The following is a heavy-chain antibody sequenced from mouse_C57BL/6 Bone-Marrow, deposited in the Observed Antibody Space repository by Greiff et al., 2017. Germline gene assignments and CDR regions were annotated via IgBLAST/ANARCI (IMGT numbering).Heavy chain of an antibody. V-gene: IGHV1-78*01. D-gene: IGHD1-1*01. CDR2: IYPRDGST. J-gene: IGHJ3*01. Sequence: VQLQESDAELVKPGASVKISCKVSGYTFTDHTIHWMKQRPEQGLEWIGYIYPRDGSTKYNEKFKGKATLTADKSSSTAYMQLNSLTSEDSAVYFCARGDYGSSYPFAYWGQGTLVTVSA. CDR3: ARGDYGSSYPFAY. CDR1: GYTFTDHT.